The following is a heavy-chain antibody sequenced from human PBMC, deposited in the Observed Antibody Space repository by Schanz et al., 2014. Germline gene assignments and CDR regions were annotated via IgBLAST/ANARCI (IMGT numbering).Heavy chain of an antibody. CDR3: AKDLDANYFDY. J-gene: IGHJ4*02. V-gene: IGHV3-48*01. CDR1: GFSLDIFA. D-gene: IGHD1-1*01. Sequence: EEQLVESGGGLVQPGGSLRLSCATSGFSLDIFAVSWVRQAPGKGLEWVSYISGSSRTIYYADSMKGRFTISRDNSKNTLYLQMNGLRGEDTAVYYCAKDLDANYFDYWGQGILVTVSS. CDR2: ISGSSRTI.